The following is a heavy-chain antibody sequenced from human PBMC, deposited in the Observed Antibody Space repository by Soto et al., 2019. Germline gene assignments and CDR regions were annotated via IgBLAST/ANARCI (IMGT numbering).Heavy chain of an antibody. J-gene: IGHJ6*02. CDR1: GFTFSSYG. Sequence: GGSLRLSCAASGFTFSSYGMHWVRQAPGKGLEWVAVIWYDGSNKYYADSVKGRFTISRDNSKSTLYLQMNSLRAEDTAVYYCARDLYDFWSGRNLYYYYGMDVWGQGTTVTVSS. CDR2: IWYDGSNK. D-gene: IGHD3-3*01. V-gene: IGHV3-33*01. CDR3: ARDLYDFWSGRNLYYYYGMDV.